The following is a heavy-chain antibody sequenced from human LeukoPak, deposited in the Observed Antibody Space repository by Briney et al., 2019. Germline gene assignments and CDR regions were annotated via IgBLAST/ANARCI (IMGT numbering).Heavy chain of an antibody. Sequence: GGSLRLSCAASGFTFSTCAMTWVRQAPGKGLEYVSEIGGSGHSTYYADSVQGRFTISRENAKNSLYLQMNSLRAGDTAVYYCARDLGGYDLWGQGTLVTVSS. J-gene: IGHJ4*02. D-gene: IGHD5-12*01. CDR3: ARDLGGYDL. CDR2: IGGSGHST. V-gene: IGHV3-23*01. CDR1: GFTFSTCA.